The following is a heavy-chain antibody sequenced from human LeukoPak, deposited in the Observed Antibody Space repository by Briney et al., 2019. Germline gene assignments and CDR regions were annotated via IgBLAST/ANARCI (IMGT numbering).Heavy chain of an antibody. J-gene: IGHJ4*02. D-gene: IGHD6-19*01. V-gene: IGHV3-30*02. CDR3: AKEAVAGFAGSYYFDY. CDR1: GFTFSSYG. Sequence: PGGSLRLSCAASGFTFSSYGMHWVRQAPGKGLEWVAFIRYDGSNKYYADSVKGRFTISRDNSKNTLYLQMNSLRAEDTAVYYCAKEAVAGFAGSYYFDYWGQGTLVTVSS. CDR2: IRYDGSNK.